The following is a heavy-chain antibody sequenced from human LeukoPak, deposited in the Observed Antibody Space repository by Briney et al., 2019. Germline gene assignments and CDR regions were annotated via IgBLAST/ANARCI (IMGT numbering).Heavy chain of an antibody. V-gene: IGHV1-69*05. CDR2: IIPIFGTA. Sequence: AASVKVSCKAPGGTFSSYAISWVRQAPGQGLEWMGRIIPIFGTANYAQKFQGRVTITTDESTSTAYMELSSLRSEDTAVYYCARDGGIAAPSGPNFDYWGQGTLVTVSS. J-gene: IGHJ4*02. CDR1: GGTFSSYA. CDR3: ARDGGIAAPSGPNFDY. D-gene: IGHD6-6*01.